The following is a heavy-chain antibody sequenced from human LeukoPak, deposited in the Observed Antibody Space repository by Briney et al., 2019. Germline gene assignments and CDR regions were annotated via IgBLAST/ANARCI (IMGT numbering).Heavy chain of an antibody. D-gene: IGHD3-22*01. CDR2: IYYSGST. J-gene: IGHJ4*02. V-gene: IGHV4-59*01. Sequence: PSETLSLTCTVSGGSISSFYWSWIRQPPGKGLEWIGYIYYSGSTNYNPSLKSRVTISVDTSKNQFSLKLSSVTAADTAVYYCASAGRSGYDSMPDYWGQGTLVTVSS. CDR3: ASAGRSGYDSMPDY. CDR1: GGSISSFY.